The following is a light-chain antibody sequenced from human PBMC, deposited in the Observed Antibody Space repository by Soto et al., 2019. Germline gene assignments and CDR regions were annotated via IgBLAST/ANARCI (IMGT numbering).Light chain of an antibody. CDR1: QDIRID. CDR3: LQHNSYPWT. CDR2: TAS. V-gene: IGKV1-17*01. Sequence: DIQMTQSPFSLSASVGDRVTITCRASQDIRIDLGWYQPIPGGAPKRLIYTASKLHSGVPSRFSGSGSGTEFTLTISSLQPEDFATYYCLQHNSYPWTFGQGTKVEVK. J-gene: IGKJ1*01.